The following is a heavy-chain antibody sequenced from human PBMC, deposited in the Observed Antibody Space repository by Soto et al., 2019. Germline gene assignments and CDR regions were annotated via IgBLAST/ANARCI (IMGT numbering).Heavy chain of an antibody. CDR1: GYTLTTYG. D-gene: IGHD1-1*01. CDR3: ARGTYFDH. V-gene: IGHV1-18*01. CDR2: ISAYNDHT. Sequence: ASVKVSCKAAGYTLTTYGASWVRQAPGQGLEWVGWISAYNDHTNYAQKFQGRVTMTTDTSTSTAYMELRSLRSDDTAVYYCARGTYFDHWGQGTLVTVSS. J-gene: IGHJ4*02.